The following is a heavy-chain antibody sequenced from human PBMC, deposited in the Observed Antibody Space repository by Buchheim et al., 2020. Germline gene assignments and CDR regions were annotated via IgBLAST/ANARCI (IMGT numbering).Heavy chain of an antibody. J-gene: IGHJ5*02. CDR1: GATISDHI. V-gene: IGHV3-30*03. CDR2: FSHAGTNH. CDR3: AREAGSSGHAGWYDT. D-gene: IGHD3-22*01. Sequence: QLVESGGDVVQPGRSLTLSCTVFGATISDHIIHWVRQGPDKGLEWVAVFSHAGTNHLYADSVRGRFIISRDISKNTVYLQMDSLRDDDTALYRCAREAGSSGHAGWYDTWGQG.